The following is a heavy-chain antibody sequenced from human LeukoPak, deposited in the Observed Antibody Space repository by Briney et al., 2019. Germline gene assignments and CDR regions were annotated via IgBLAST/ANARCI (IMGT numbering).Heavy chain of an antibody. CDR2: ISSSSSYI. V-gene: IGHV3-21*01. CDR3: ARAPEQWLESFWDY. J-gene: IGHJ4*02. CDR1: GFTFSSYS. D-gene: IGHD6-19*01. Sequence: GGSLRLSCAASGFTFSSYSMNWVRQAPGKGLEWVSSISSSSSYIYYADSVKGRLTISRDNAKNSLYLQMNSLRAEDTAVYYCARAPEQWLESFWDYWGQGTLVTVSS.